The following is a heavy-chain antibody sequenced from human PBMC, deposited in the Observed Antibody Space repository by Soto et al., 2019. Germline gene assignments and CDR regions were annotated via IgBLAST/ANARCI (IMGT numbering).Heavy chain of an antibody. CDR3: ARVLIYGSGSYYNGYYYYYMDV. CDR1: GGSISSGGYY. V-gene: IGHV4-31*03. Sequence: QVQLQESGPGLVKPSQTLSLTCTVSGGSISSGGYYWSWIRQHPGKGLEWIGYIYYSGSTYYNPSLKSRVTISVDTSKNQCSLKLSSVTAADTAVYYCARVLIYGSGSYYNGYYYYYMDVWGKGTTVTVSS. D-gene: IGHD3-10*01. CDR2: IYYSGST. J-gene: IGHJ6*03.